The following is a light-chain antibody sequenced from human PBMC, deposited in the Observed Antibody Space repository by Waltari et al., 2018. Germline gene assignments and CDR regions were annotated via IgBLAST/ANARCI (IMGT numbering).Light chain of an antibody. Sequence: EIVMTQSPATLSVSPGERATLSCRASQSVSSNLAWYQQKPGQAPRLLIYAASTGATGIPARFSGSGSVTEFTLTISSLQSEDFAVYYCQQSNNWPWTFGQGTKVEIK. V-gene: IGKV3-15*01. J-gene: IGKJ1*01. CDR2: AAS. CDR3: QQSNNWPWT. CDR1: QSVSSN.